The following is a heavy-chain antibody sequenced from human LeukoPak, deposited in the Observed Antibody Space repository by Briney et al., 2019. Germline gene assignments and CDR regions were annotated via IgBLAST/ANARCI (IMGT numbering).Heavy chain of an antibody. CDR3: ARGNLPGYTYGSVY. CDR2: ITSSSNTI. V-gene: IGHV3-48*01. CDR1: GFTFTSYS. D-gene: IGHD5-18*01. J-gene: IGHJ4*02. Sequence: PGGSLRLSCAASGFTFTSYSMNWVRHAPGKGLELVSYITSSSNTIYYADSVKGRFTISRDNAKNSLYLQMNSLRAEDTAVYYCARGNLPGYTYGSVYWGQGTLVTVSS.